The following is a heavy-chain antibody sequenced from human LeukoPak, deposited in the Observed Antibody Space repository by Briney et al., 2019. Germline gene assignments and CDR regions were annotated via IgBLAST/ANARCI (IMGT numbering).Heavy chain of an antibody. CDR2: IGGGGGST. Sequence: GGSLRLSCSMSGFTLSHYAMSWVRQAPGKGLEWVSTIGGGGGSTDYTDSVKGRFTISRDNSKNTLYLQMNSLGAEDTAVYYCVKGHRYCTSGNCNSAVDYWGQGTLVTVSS. J-gene: IGHJ4*02. V-gene: IGHV3-23*01. CDR1: GFTLSHYA. D-gene: IGHD2-15*01. CDR3: VKGHRYCTSGNCNSAVDY.